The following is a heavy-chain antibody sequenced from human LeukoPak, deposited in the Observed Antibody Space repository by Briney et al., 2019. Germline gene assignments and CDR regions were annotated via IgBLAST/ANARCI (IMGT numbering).Heavy chain of an antibody. CDR2: IYYSGST. Sequence: SETLSLTCTVSGGSISSYYWSWIRQPPGKGLEWIGYIYYSGSTNYNPSLKSRVTISVDTSKNQFSLKLSSVTAADTAVYYCATERSYYESPEGSVGAFDIWGPGTMVTVSS. J-gene: IGHJ3*02. CDR1: GGSISSYY. D-gene: IGHD1-26*01. CDR3: ATERSYYESPEGSVGAFDI. V-gene: IGHV4-59*01.